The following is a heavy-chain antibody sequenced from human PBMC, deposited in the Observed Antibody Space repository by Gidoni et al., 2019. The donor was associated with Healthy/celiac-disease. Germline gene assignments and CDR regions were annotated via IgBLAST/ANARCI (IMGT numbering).Heavy chain of an antibody. J-gene: IGHJ4*02. CDR2: IYHTGST. CDR3: ARVGRWLLD. CDR1: GGSISSSNW. Sequence: QVKLQESGPGLVKPSGTLSLTCAVSGGSISSSNWWGWVRPPPGKRLEWSGEIYHTGSTNSTPSLKSGVTISLDKSKNQSALKLSSVTAADTAVDYCARVGRWLLDWGQGTLVTVSS. D-gene: IGHD3-22*01. V-gene: IGHV4-4*02.